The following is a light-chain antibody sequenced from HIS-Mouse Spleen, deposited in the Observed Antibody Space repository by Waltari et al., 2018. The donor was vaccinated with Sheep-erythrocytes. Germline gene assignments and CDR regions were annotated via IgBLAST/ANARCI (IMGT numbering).Light chain of an antibody. J-gene: IGLJ1*01. CDR2: DVS. CDR1: SSDVGGFNS. V-gene: IGLV2-11*01. CDR3: CSYAGSYNHV. Sequence: QSALTQPRSVSGPPGQSVTISFPGTSSDVGGFNSVSWYHQHPGKAPKLMIYDVSKRPSGVPDRFSGSKSGNTASLTISGLQAEDEADYYCCSYAGSYNHVFATGTKVTVL.